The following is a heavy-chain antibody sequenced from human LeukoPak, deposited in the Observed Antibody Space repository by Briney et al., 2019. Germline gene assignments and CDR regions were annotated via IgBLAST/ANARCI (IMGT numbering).Heavy chain of an antibody. CDR3: ATVPDLFGGYKSYFDN. CDR2: ISSRADYI. D-gene: IGHD5-24*01. Sequence: PGGSLRLSCAASGFTFSTYTMNWVRQAPGKGLEWVSSISSRADYIYQSDSVKGRFTISRDNAKNSLWLQMNSVTAEDTAVYYCATVPDLFGGYKSYFDNWGQGTLVTVSS. J-gene: IGHJ4*02. CDR1: GFTFSTYT. V-gene: IGHV3-21*06.